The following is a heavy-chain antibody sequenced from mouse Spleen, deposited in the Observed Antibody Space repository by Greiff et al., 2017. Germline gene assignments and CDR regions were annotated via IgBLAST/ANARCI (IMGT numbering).Heavy chain of an antibody. D-gene: IGHD4-1*01. Sequence: VQLQESGAELVRPGTSVKVSCKASGYAFTNYLIEWVKQRPGQGLEWIGVINPGSGGTNYNEKLKGKATLTADKSSSTAYMQLSSLTSEDSAVYFCARRELGREDWGQGTTLTVSS. CDR3: ARRELGRED. CDR2: INPGSGGT. J-gene: IGHJ2*01. CDR1: GYAFTNYL. V-gene: IGHV1-54*01.